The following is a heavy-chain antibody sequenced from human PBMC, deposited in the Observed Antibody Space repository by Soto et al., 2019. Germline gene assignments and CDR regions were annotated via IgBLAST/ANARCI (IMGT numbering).Heavy chain of an antibody. J-gene: IGHJ4*02. CDR2: IIPIFGTT. V-gene: IGHV1-69*01. Sequence: QVQLVQSGAEVKKPGSSVKVSCKASGGTFSSYAISWVRQAPGQGLEWMGGIIPIFGTTNYAQKFQGRVTITADESTSTAYMELSSLRSEDTAVYYCRGSIVGAPWADYWGQGTLVTVSS. CDR3: RGSIVGAPWADY. D-gene: IGHD1-26*01. CDR1: GGTFSSYA.